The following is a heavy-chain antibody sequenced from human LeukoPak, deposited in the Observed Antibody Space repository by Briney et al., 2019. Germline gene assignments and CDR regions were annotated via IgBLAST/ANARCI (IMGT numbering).Heavy chain of an antibody. V-gene: IGHV4-34*01. CDR2: INHSGST. J-gene: IGHJ4*02. D-gene: IGHD1-26*01. Sequence: QTSETLSLTCAVYGGPFSGYYWSWIRQPPGKGLEWIGEINHSGSTNYNPSLKSRVTISVDTSKNQFSLKLSSVTAADTAVYYCARAVYSGSYRLDYWGQGTLVTVSS. CDR3: ARAVYSGSYRLDY. CDR1: GGPFSGYY.